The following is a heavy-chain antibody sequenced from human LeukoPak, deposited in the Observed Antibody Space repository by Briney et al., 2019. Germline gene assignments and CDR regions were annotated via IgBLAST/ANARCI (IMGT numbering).Heavy chain of an antibody. Sequence: ASVKVSCKASGYTFTSYAMHWVRQAPGQRLEWMGWINAGNGNTKYSQKFQGRVTITRDTSASTAYMELSSLRSEDTAVYYCARRFGPIDYYYGMDVWGQGTTVTVSS. CDR1: GYTFTSYA. CDR2: INAGNGNT. CDR3: ARRFGPIDYYYGMDV. D-gene: IGHD3-10*01. J-gene: IGHJ6*02. V-gene: IGHV1-3*01.